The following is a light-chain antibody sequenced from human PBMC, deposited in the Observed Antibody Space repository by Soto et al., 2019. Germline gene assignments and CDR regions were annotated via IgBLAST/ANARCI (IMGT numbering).Light chain of an antibody. Sequence: QSALTQPASVSGAPGQSITISCTGTSSDVGGYNYVSWYQQHPGKAPKVMIYDVSDRPSGVSNRFSGSKSGNTASLTISGLQAEDEADYYCSSYTSSRTLVFGGGTKVTVL. CDR2: DVS. CDR1: SSDVGGYNY. CDR3: SSYTSSRTLV. V-gene: IGLV2-14*01. J-gene: IGLJ3*02.